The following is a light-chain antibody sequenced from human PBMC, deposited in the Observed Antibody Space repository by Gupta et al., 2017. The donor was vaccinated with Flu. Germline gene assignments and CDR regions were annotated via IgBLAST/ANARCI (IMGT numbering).Light chain of an antibody. V-gene: IGLV2-11*01. CDR1: SSDVGGYNY. CDR2: DVS. Sequence: SALTPPRSVSGSPGQSVTISCTGTSSDVGGYNYVSWYQQHPGKAPKLMIYDVSKRPSGVPDRFSGSKSGNTASLTISGLQAEDEADYYCCSYAGSVYVFGTGTKVTVL. J-gene: IGLJ1*01. CDR3: CSYAGSVYV.